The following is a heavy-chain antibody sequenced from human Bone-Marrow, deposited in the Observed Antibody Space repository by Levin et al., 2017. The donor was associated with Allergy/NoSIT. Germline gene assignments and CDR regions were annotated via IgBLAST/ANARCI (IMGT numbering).Heavy chain of an antibody. Sequence: PSETLSLTCTVSGGSISSYYWSWIRQPPGKGLEWIGYIYYSGSTNYNPSLKSRVTISVDTSKNQFSLKLSSVTAADTAVYYCAGGGITIFGVVQDAFDIWGQGTMVTVSS. V-gene: IGHV4-59*01. D-gene: IGHD3-3*01. CDR3: AGGGITIFGVVQDAFDI. CDR2: IYYSGST. J-gene: IGHJ3*02. CDR1: GGSISSYY.